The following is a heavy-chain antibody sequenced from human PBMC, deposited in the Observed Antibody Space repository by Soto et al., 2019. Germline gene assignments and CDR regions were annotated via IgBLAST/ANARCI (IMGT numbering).Heavy chain of an antibody. V-gene: IGHV6-1*01. CDR3: ARELWSSSSSYYYYMDV. Sequence: PSQTLSLTCAISGDSVSSNSAAWNWIRQSPSRGLEWLGRTYYRSKWYNDYAVSVKSRITINPDTSKNQFSLQLNSVTPEDTAVYYCARELWSSSSSYYYYMDVWGKGTTVTVSS. CDR2: TYYRSKWYN. D-gene: IGHD6-6*01. CDR1: GDSVSSNSAA. J-gene: IGHJ6*03.